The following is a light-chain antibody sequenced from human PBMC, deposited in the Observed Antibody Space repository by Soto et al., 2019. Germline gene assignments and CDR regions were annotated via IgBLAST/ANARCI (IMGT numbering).Light chain of an antibody. CDR2: DAS. CDR1: QDISDV. Sequence: DIQMTQSQSALSASVGDRVAITCQASQDISDVLNWYQQQPGKAPKVLIYDASKLQTGVPSRFSGRGSGKDFTLTISSLQPDDSGTYYCQQFYDLPITFGQGTRLEIK. CDR3: QQFYDLPIT. V-gene: IGKV1-33*01. J-gene: IGKJ5*01.